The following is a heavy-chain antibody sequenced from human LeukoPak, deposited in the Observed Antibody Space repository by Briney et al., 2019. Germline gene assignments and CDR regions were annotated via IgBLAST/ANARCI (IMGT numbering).Heavy chain of an antibody. CDR3: ARLRRGY. V-gene: IGHV3-53*01. CDR2: IKSEGTT. Sequence: GRSPRLSCAASGLTVSSNHTSWAPQAPGKGLEWVSLIKSEGTTEYAASLKGRFTISRDNSKSTVFPQMNGLRVEDTAVYYGARLRRGYWGRGTPVTVSS. CDR1: GLTVSSNH. J-gene: IGHJ4*02.